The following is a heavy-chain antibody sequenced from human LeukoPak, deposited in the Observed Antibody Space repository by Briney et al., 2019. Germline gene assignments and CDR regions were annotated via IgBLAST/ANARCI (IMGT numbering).Heavy chain of an antibody. CDR2: INPNSGGT. CDR3: ARGNPTLIAAAGVVYFDY. Sequence: ASVKVSCKASGYTFTGYYMHWVRQAPGQGLEWMGWINPNSGGTNYAQKFQGWVTMTRDTSISTAYMELSRLRSDDTAVYYCARGNPTLIAAAGVVYFDYWGQGTLVTVSS. J-gene: IGHJ4*02. CDR1: GYTFTGYY. V-gene: IGHV1-2*04. D-gene: IGHD6-13*01.